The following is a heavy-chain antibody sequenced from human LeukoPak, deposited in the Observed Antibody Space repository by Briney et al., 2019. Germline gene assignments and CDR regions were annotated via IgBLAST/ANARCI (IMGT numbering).Heavy chain of an antibody. CDR3: AGEGGVDIVATPGTYYYYYMDV. J-gene: IGHJ6*03. CDR2: ISYDGSNK. D-gene: IGHD5-12*01. V-gene: IGHV3-30*01. Sequence: SCKASGGTFSSYAMHWVRQAPGKGLEWVAVISYDGSNKYYADSVKGRFTISRDNSKNTLYLQMNSLRAEDTAVYYCAGEGGVDIVATPGTYYYYYMDVWGKGTTVTVSS. CDR1: GGTFSSYA.